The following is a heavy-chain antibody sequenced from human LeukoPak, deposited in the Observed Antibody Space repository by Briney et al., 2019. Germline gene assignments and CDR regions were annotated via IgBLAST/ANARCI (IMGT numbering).Heavy chain of an antibody. CDR3: ARPWAKWLVPDSFDI. CDR2: IKQDGSEK. J-gene: IGHJ3*02. CDR1: GFTFSRYW. D-gene: IGHD6-19*01. V-gene: IGHV3-7*01. Sequence: PGGSLRLSCAASGFTFSRYWMNWVRQAPWKGLEWVANIKQDGSEKYYVDSVKGRFTISRDNAKNSLYLQMNSLRVEDTAVYYCARPWAKWLVPDSFDIWGQGTMVTVSS.